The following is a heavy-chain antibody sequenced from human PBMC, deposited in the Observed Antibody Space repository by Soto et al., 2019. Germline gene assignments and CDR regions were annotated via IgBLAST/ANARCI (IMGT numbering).Heavy chain of an antibody. D-gene: IGHD2-2*01. CDR2: IYYSGST. V-gene: IGHV4-39*01. Sequence: PSETLSLTCTVSGGSISSSSYYWGWIRQPPGKGLEWIGSIYYSGSTYYNPSLKSRVTISVDTSKNQFSLKLSSVTAADTAVYYCARQGGEDIVVVPAAMLGSIWFGELGFDYWGQGTLVTVSS. CDR3: ARQGGEDIVVVPAAMLGSIWFGELGFDY. J-gene: IGHJ4*02. CDR1: GGSISSSSYY.